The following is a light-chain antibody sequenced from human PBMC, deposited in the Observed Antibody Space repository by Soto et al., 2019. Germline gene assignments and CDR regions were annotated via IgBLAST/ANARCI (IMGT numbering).Light chain of an antibody. V-gene: IGKV1D-12*01. J-gene: IGKJ5*01. CDR3: KQAKSFTVS. Sequence: DIQMTQSPSSVSASVGDRVTITCRASQDIGSWFAWYQQKPGKVPKLLIYAASILQSGVPSRFSGSGSGTDFTLTINNMQPEDFATYYCKQAKSFTVSFGQGTRLEIK. CDR1: QDIGSW. CDR2: AAS.